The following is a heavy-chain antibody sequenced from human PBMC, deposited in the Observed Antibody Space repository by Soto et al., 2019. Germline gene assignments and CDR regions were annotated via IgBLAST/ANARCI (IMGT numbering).Heavy chain of an antibody. CDR3: VKVEYCSGSRCYYFDS. CDR1: GFIFSSYA. V-gene: IGHV3-23*01. Sequence: GGSLRLSCAASGFIFSSYAMDWVRQAPGKGLEWVSAITRSGDSTYYADSVKGRFTISRDNSKNTLYLQMNSLRAEDTAVYYCVKVEYCSGSRCYYFDSWGQGTLVTVSS. J-gene: IGHJ4*02. CDR2: ITRSGDST. D-gene: IGHD2-15*01.